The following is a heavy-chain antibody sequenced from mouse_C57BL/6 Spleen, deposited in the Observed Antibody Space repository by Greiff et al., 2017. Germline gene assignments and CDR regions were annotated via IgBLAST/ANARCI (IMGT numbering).Heavy chain of an antibody. CDR3: ARGGGITTVEFAY. J-gene: IGHJ3*01. Sequence: EVQLQQSGPELVKPGASVKMSCKASGYTFTDYNMHWVKQSHGKSLEWIGYIYPNNGGTSYNQKFKGKATLTVNKSSSTAYMELRSLTSEDSAVYYWARGGGITTVEFAYWGQGTLVTVSA. CDR1: GYTFTDYN. D-gene: IGHD1-1*01. CDR2: IYPNNGGT. V-gene: IGHV1-22*01.